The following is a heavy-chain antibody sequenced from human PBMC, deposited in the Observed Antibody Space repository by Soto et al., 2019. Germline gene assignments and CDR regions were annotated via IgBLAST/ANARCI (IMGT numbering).Heavy chain of an antibody. J-gene: IGHJ4*02. D-gene: IGHD2-15*01. CDR3: VQGRYPTMATPLDH. CDR1: GFTFDNCG. V-gene: IGHV3-9*01. CDR2: ISWDSSTI. Sequence: EVQLVESGGGLVQPGRSLRLSCAASGFTFDNCGMHWVRQAPGKGLEWVAGISWDSSTIGYADPVKGRFIISRDDAKNSLYLQMDSLRGEDTALYYCVQGRYPTMATPLDHWGQGTQVIVSS.